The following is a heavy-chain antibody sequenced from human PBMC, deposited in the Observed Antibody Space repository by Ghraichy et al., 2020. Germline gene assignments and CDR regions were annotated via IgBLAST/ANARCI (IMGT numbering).Heavy chain of an antibody. D-gene: IGHD6-19*01. CDR1: GGSLSSRSYY. V-gene: IGHV4-39*01. CDR3: ARAVAGAASHLDY. CDR2: VFYDGSS. Sequence: ETLSLTCSVSGGSLSSRSYYRTWIRQPPGKGLEWVGSVFYDGSSYYNPSLKSRVTISVDTSKNQFSLKMKSVTAVDTAVYYCARAVAGAASHLDYWGRGSLVTVSS. J-gene: IGHJ4*02.